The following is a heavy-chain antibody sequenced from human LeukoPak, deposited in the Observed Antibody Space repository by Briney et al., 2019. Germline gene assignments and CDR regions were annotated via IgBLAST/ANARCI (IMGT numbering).Heavy chain of an antibody. CDR3: AKDSWRGSYYAPNAFDI. CDR2: ISGSGGST. D-gene: IGHD1-26*01. V-gene: IGHV3-23*01. Sequence: GGSLRLSCAASGFTFSSYAMSWVRQVPGKGLEWVSAISGSGGSTYYADSVKGRFTISRDNSKNTLYLQMNSLRAEDTAVYYCAKDSWRGSYYAPNAFDIWGQGTMVTVSS. J-gene: IGHJ3*02. CDR1: GFTFSSYA.